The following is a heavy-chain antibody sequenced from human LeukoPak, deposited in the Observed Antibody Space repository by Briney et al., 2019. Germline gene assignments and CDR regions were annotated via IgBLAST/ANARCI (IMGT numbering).Heavy chain of an antibody. Sequence: AGESLKISCKGSGYSFTSYWIGWVRQMPGKGLEWMGIIYPGDSDTRYSPSFQGQITISADKSISTAYLQWSSLKASDTAMYYCARRKPVTYYYDSSGPNWYFDLWGRGTLVTVSS. CDR2: IYPGDSDT. CDR3: ARRKPVTYYYDSSGPNWYFDL. CDR1: GYSFTSYW. D-gene: IGHD3-22*01. J-gene: IGHJ2*01. V-gene: IGHV5-51*01.